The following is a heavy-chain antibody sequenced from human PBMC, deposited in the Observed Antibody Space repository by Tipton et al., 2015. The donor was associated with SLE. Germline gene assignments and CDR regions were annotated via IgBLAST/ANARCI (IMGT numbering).Heavy chain of an antibody. D-gene: IGHD2-21*01. CDR2: IYHSGST. Sequence: TLSLTCAVSGYSISSGYYWGWIRQPPGKGLEWIGSIYHSGSTYYNPSLKSRVTISVDTSKNQFSLKLSFVTAADTAVYYCARLSLAPPGIAGAFDIWGQGTMVTVSS. CDR3: ARLSLAPPGIAGAFDI. V-gene: IGHV4-38-2*01. J-gene: IGHJ3*02. CDR1: GYSISSGYY.